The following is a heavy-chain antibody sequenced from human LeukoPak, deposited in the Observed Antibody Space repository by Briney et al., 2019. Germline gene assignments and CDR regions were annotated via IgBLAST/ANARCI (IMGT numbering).Heavy chain of an antibody. CDR3: ARGDQAFDY. CDR1: GDSVSSNSAV. D-gene: IGHD2-2*01. Sequence: SQTLSLTCAISGDSVSSNSAVWNWIRQSPSRGLEWLGRTYYKSKWSYNYAVSVKSRIIINPDTSENQFSLQLNSVTPEDTAVYYCARGDQAFDYWGQGTLVTVSS. CDR2: TYYKSKWSY. J-gene: IGHJ4*02. V-gene: IGHV6-1*01.